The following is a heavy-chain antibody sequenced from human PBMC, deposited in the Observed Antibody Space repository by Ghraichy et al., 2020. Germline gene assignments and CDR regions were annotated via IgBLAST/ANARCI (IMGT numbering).Heavy chain of an antibody. Sequence: SETLSLTCNVSGGSVISYYWTWIRQPPGRGLEWIGYIYHTGTTNCNPSLKSRVSMSLDASKNQVSLKLNSVTAADTALYYCARGLRCSSSQATTLEYWGQGTLVTVSS. V-gene: IGHV4-59*02. J-gene: IGHJ4*02. CDR2: IYHTGTT. CDR3: ARGLRCSSSQATTLEY. D-gene: IGHD6-6*01. CDR1: GGSVISYY.